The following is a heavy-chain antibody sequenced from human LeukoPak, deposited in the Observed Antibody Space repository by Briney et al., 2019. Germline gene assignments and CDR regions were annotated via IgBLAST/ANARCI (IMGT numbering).Heavy chain of an antibody. CDR2: IYENGGTT. Sequence: GGSLRLSCVGSGFTFRSHAMSWVRQAPEKGLEFVSGIYENGGTTYYADSVKGRFSISRDNSKNTLYLQMDSLRGEDTAVYYCATDLTSFGELLLHYWGQGTLVTVSS. V-gene: IGHV3-23*01. D-gene: IGHD3-16*01. CDR1: GFTFRSHA. CDR3: ATDLTSFGELLLHY. J-gene: IGHJ4*02.